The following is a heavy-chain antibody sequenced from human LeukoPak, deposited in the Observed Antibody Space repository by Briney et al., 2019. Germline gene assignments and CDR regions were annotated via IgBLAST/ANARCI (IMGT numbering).Heavy chain of an antibody. Sequence: SETLSPTCTVSGGSISSYYWSWIRQPPGKGLEWIGYIYYSGSTNYNPSLKSRVTISVDTSKNQFSLKLSSVTAADTAVYYCARASRPRGPYVDIVATIHFDYWGQGTLVTVSS. V-gene: IGHV4-59*08. CDR1: GGSISSYY. J-gene: IGHJ4*02. CDR2: IYYSGST. D-gene: IGHD5-12*01. CDR3: ARASRPRGPYVDIVATIHFDY.